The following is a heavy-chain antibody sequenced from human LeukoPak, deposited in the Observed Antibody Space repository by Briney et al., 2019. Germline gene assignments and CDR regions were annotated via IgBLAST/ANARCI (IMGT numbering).Heavy chain of an antibody. CDR1: GYTFTTYA. CDR3: ARGFRSPARYGMDV. Sequence: GASVKVSCKASGYTFTTYAVTWVRQAPGQGLEWMGWISAHNGDTHYAQKFQGRVNMTTDTSASTAYMELSSLRSDDAAVYYCARGFRSPARYGMDVWGQGTTVIVSS. D-gene: IGHD1-14*01. CDR2: ISAHNGDT. J-gene: IGHJ6*02. V-gene: IGHV1-18*01.